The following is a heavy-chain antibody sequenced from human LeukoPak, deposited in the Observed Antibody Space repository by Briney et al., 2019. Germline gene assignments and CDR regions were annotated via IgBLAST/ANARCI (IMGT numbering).Heavy chain of an antibody. CDR2: ISASGGST. J-gene: IGHJ5*02. Sequence: GGSLRLSCAASGFTFSSYTMNWVRQAPGKGLEWVSGISASGGSTYYADSVKGRFTISRDNSRNTLYLQMNSLRAEDTAVYYCASRGLIAAAGSDWIDPWGQGTLVTVSS. D-gene: IGHD6-13*01. V-gene: IGHV3-23*01. CDR1: GFTFSSYT. CDR3: ASRGLIAAAGSDWIDP.